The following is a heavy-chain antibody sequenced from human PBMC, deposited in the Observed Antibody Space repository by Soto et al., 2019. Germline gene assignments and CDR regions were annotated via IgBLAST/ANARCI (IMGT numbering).Heavy chain of an antibody. CDR3: TTDTIREEMATIPYFDY. J-gene: IGHJ4*02. CDR1: GFTFSNAW. Sequence: GGSLRLSCAASGFTFSNAWMNWVRQAPGKGLEWVGRIKSKTDGGTTDYAAPVKGRFTISRDDSKNTLYLQMNSLKTEDTAVYYCTTDTIREEMATIPYFDYWGQGTLVTVSS. V-gene: IGHV3-15*07. D-gene: IGHD5-12*01. CDR2: IKSKTDGGTT.